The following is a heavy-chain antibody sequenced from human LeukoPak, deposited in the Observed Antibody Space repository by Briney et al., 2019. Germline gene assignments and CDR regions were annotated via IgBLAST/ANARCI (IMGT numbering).Heavy chain of an antibody. J-gene: IGHJ4*02. CDR3: ARDWGDKYYFDY. D-gene: IGHD3-10*01. Sequence: GGSLRLSCAASGFTFDDYAMHWVRQAPGKGLEWVSGISWNSGSIGYADSVKGRFTISRDNAKNSLYLQMNSLRAEDTAVYYCARDWGDKYYFDYWGQGTLVTVSS. CDR2: ISWNSGSI. V-gene: IGHV3-9*01. CDR1: GFTFDDYA.